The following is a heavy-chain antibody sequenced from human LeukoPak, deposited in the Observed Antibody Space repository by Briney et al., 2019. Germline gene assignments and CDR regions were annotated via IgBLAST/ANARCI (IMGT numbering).Heavy chain of an antibody. CDR1: GGSFSGYY. CDR3: ASHYRDSQHPLWFGEEGSDAFDI. D-gene: IGHD3-10*01. Sequence: SETLSLTCAVYGGSFSGYYWSWIRQPPGKGLEWIGSIYYSGSTYYNPSLKSRVTISVDTSKNQFSLKLSSVTAADTAVYYCASHYRDSQHPLWFGEEGSDAFDIWGQGTMVTVSS. V-gene: IGHV4-34*01. CDR2: IYYSGST. J-gene: IGHJ3*02.